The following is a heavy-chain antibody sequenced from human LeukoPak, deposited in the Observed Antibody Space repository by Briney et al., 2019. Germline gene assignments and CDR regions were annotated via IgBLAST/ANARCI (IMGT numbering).Heavy chain of an antibody. CDR2: ISTTGGST. V-gene: IGHV3-64D*09. J-gene: IGHJ4*02. D-gene: IGHD5-24*01. CDR1: GFSFGTYA. CDR3: VKGGGDGYTRRYLDY. Sequence: PGGSLRLSCSASGFSFGTYAMHWVSQAPGKGLGYVSGISTTGGSTYYADSVKGRFTISRDNSKNTLSLQMSSLRPEDTAVYHCVKGGGDGYTRRYLDYWGQGTLVTVSS.